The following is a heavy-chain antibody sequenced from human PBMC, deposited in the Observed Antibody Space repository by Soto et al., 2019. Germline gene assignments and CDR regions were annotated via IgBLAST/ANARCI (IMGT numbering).Heavy chain of an antibody. D-gene: IGHD4-17*01. J-gene: IGHJ4*02. CDR2: IYYSGST. V-gene: IGHV4-30-4*01. Sequence: SETLSLTCTVSGGSISSGDYYWSWIRQPPGKGLEWIGYIYYSGSTYYNPSLKSRVTISVDTSKNQFSLKLSSVTAADTAVYYCARWNTVTTGLDFDYWGQGTLVTVSS. CDR3: ARWNTVTTGLDFDY. CDR1: GGSISSGDYY.